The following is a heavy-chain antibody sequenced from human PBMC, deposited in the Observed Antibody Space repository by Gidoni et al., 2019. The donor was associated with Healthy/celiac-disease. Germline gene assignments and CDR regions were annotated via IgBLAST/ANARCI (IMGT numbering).Heavy chain of an antibody. Sequence: QVQLVQSGAEVKKPGSSVKVACKASGGTFSSYASSWVRQAPGQGLEWMGGIIPIFGTANYAQKFQGRVTITADESTSTAYMELSSLRSEDTAVYYCARDLGGVATKYYYYGMDVWGQGTTVTVSS. CDR1: GGTFSSYA. D-gene: IGHD5-12*01. CDR2: IIPIFGTA. V-gene: IGHV1-69*01. J-gene: IGHJ6*02. CDR3: ARDLGGVATKYYYYGMDV.